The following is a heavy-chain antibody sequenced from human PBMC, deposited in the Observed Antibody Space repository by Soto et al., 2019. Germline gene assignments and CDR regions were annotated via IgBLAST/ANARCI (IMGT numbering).Heavy chain of an antibody. D-gene: IGHD2-15*01. Sequence: SETLSLTCTVSGGSISSGGYYWSWIRQHPGKGLEWIGYIYYSGSTYYNPSLKSRVTISVDTSKNQFSLKLSSVTAADTAVYYCARDYGGNVNWFDPWGQGTLVTVSS. V-gene: IGHV4-31*03. CDR1: GGSISSGGYY. J-gene: IGHJ5*02. CDR2: IYYSGST. CDR3: ARDYGGNVNWFDP.